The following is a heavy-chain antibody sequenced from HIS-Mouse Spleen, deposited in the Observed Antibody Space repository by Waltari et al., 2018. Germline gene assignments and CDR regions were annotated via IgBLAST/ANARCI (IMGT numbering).Heavy chain of an antibody. J-gene: IGHJ2*01. D-gene: IGHD6-13*01. CDR3: AREIPYSSSWYDWYFDL. V-gene: IGHV4-39*07. CDR2: IYYSGST. Sequence: QLQLQESGPGLVKPSETLSLTCTVSGGSISSSSYSWGGIRQPPGKGLEWIGSIYYSGSTYYNPSLKSRVTISVDTSKNQFSLKLSSVTAADTAVYYCAREIPYSSSWYDWYFDLWGRGTLVTVSS. CDR1: GGSISSSSYS.